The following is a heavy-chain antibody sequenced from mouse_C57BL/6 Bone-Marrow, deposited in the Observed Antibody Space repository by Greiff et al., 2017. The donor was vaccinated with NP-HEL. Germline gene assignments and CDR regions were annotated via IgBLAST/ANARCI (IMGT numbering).Heavy chain of an antibody. CDR1: GYTFTEYT. Sequence: VQLVESGAELVKPGASVKLSCKASGYTFTEYTIHWVKQRPGQGLEWIGWFYPGSGSTKYNEKFKDKATLTADKSSGTAYMELSRLTSEDSAVYFGARHGPVRGDYFDYWGQGTTLTVSS. J-gene: IGHJ2*01. CDR3: ARHGPVRGDYFDY. V-gene: IGHV1-62-2*01. D-gene: IGHD2-5*01. CDR2: FYPGSGST.